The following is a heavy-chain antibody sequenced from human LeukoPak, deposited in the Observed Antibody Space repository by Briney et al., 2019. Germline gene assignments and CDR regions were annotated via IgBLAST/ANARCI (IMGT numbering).Heavy chain of an antibody. CDR1: GYTFTSYY. J-gene: IGHJ4*02. Sequence: ASVKVSCKASGYTFTSYYMHWVRQAPGQGLEWMGIINPSGGSTSYAQKFQGRVTMTRDMSTSTVYMELRSLRSDDTAVYYCARGTAMVTRFDYWGQGTLVTVSS. V-gene: IGHV1-46*01. CDR2: INPSGGST. D-gene: IGHD5-18*01. CDR3: ARGTAMVTRFDY.